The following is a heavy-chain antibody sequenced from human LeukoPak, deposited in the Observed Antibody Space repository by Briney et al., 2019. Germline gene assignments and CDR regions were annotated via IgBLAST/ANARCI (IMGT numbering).Heavy chain of an antibody. CDR2: ISGSGGKT. CDR1: GFTFSTYA. D-gene: IGHD3-3*01. J-gene: IGHJ3*02. CDR3: ARPFWSPHPTHAFDM. Sequence: PGGSLRLSCAASGFTFSTYAMSWVRQAPGKGLEWVSAISGSGGKTYYADSVKGRFTISRDNSKNTLSLQMNSLRVEDTAVYYCARPFWSPHPTHAFDMWGQGTMVTVSS. V-gene: IGHV3-23*01.